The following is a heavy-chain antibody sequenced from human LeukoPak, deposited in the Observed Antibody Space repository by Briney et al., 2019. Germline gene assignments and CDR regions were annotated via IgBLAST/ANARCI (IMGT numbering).Heavy chain of an antibody. CDR1: GFTFSSYW. V-gene: IGHV3-7*01. J-gene: IGHJ4*02. D-gene: IGHD3-22*01. CDR3: ARVKAYYYDSSGYYGY. Sequence: GGSLRLSCAASGFTFSSYWMSWVRQAPGKGLEWVANIKQDGSEKYYVDSVKGRFTISKDNAKNSLYLQMNSLRAEDTAVYYCARVKAYYYDSSGYYGYWGQGTLVTVSS. CDR2: IKQDGSEK.